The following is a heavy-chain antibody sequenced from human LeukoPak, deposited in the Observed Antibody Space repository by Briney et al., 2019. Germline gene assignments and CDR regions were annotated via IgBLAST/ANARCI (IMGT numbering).Heavy chain of an antibody. D-gene: IGHD4-23*01. V-gene: IGHV3-9*01. Sequence: GGSLRLSCAASGFTFEHYAIHWVRQAPGKGLEWVSGISWNSGHIGYADSVKGRFTISRANAKNSLYLQMNSLRAEDTAVYYCTTDSYTVVTPGVGCWGQGTLVTVSS. CDR1: GFTFEHYA. J-gene: IGHJ4*02. CDR3: TTDSYTVVTPGVGC. CDR2: ISWNSGHI.